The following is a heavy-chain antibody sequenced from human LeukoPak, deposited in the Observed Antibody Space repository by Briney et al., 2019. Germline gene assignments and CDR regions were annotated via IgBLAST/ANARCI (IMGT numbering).Heavy chain of an antibody. CDR3: ARAFHTPDAFDI. CDR2: ISSSSSTI. V-gene: IGHV3-48*01. CDR1: GFTFSSYA. Sequence: PGGSLRLSCAASGFTFSSYAMSWVRQAPGKGLEWVSYISSSSSTISYADSVKGRFTISRDNAENSLYLQMNSLRAEDTAVYYCARAFHTPDAFDIWGQGTMVTVSS. D-gene: IGHD2-2*02. J-gene: IGHJ3*02.